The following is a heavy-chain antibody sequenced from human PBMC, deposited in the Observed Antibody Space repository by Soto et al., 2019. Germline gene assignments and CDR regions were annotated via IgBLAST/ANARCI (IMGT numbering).Heavy chain of an antibody. CDR3: ARDRVQIRIAGNPDYYYYYGMEV. D-gene: IGHD6-13*01. J-gene: IGHJ6*01. CDR2: INPNSGGT. CDR1: GYTFTGYY. V-gene: IGHV1-2*04. Sequence: ASVKVSCKASGYTFTGYYMHWVRQAPGQGLEWMGWINPNSGGTKYAQKFQGWVTMTRDTSISTAYMELSRLRPDDTAVYYCARDRVQIRIAGNPDYYYYYGMEVWGQGTTVTVSS.